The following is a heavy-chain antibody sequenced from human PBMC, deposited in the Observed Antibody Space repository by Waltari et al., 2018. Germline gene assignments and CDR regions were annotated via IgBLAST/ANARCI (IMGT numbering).Heavy chain of an antibody. V-gene: IGHV3-23*01. CDR1: GFTLSSLA. CDR2: ISGTGGST. CDR3: AKDPRGGATLYFDY. D-gene: IGHD1-26*01. Sequence: EVQLLESGGGLVQPGGSLRLSCAASGFTLSSLAMIWVRHAPGKGLEWVSAISGTGGSTYYADSVKGRFTISRDNSKNTLYLQMNSLRAEDTAVYYCAKDPRGGATLYFDYWGQGPLVTVSS. J-gene: IGHJ4*02.